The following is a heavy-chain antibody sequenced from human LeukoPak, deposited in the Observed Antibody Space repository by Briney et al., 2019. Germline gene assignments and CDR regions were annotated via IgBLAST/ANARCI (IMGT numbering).Heavy chain of an antibody. CDR1: GFTFSSYG. CDR2: ISYDGSNK. Sequence: PGGSLRLSCAASGFTFSSYGMHWVRQAPGKGLEWVAVISYDGSNKYYADSVKGRFTISRDNSKNTLYLQMNSLRAEDTAVYYCARDHCQERDCNHYYYYMDVWGKGTTVTVSS. V-gene: IGHV3-30*03. D-gene: IGHD2-21*02. J-gene: IGHJ6*03. CDR3: ARDHCQERDCNHYYYYMDV.